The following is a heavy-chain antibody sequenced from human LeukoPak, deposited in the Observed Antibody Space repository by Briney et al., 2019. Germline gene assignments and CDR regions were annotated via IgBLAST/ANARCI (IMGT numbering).Heavy chain of an antibody. CDR3: GATVTTLWGLDP. CDR2: IYFTGST. CDR1: GGSISSSSYY. J-gene: IGHJ5*02. Sequence: PSETLSLTCTVSGGSISSSSYYWGWIRQPPGKGLEWIGSIYFTGSTYYNPSLKSRVTIFVDTSKNQFSLRLSSVTAADTAVYYCGATVTTLWGLDPWGQGTLVTVSS. V-gene: IGHV4-39*01. D-gene: IGHD4-17*01.